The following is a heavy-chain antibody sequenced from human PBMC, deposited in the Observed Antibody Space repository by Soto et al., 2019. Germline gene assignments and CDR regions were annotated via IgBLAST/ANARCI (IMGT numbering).Heavy chain of an antibody. J-gene: IGHJ4*02. V-gene: IGHV4-39*01. D-gene: IGHD4-17*01. Sequence: SETLSLTCTVSGGSISSSSYYWGWIRQPPGKGLEWIGSIYYSGSTYYNPSLKSRVTISVDTSKNQFSLKLSSVTTADTAVYYCARQVAYGDYLDYWGQGTLVTVSS. CDR1: GGSISSSSYY. CDR3: ARQVAYGDYLDY. CDR2: IYYSGST.